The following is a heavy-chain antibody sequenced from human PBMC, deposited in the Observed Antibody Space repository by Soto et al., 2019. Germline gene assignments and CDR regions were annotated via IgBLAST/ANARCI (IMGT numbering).Heavy chain of an antibody. CDR3: AKSLRDYYGSGSIDP. Sequence: QVQLVESGGGVVQPGRSLRLSCAASGFTFSSYGMHWVRQAPGKGLEWVAVISYDGSNKYYADSVKGRFTISRDNSKNTLYLQMNSLRAEDTAVYYCAKSLRDYYGSGSIDPLGQGTLVTVSS. CDR1: GFTFSSYG. CDR2: ISYDGSNK. V-gene: IGHV3-30*18. D-gene: IGHD3-10*01. J-gene: IGHJ5*02.